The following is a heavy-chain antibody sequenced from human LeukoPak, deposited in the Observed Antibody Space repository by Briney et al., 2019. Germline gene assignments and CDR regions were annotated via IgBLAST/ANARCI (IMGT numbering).Heavy chain of an antibody. J-gene: IGHJ5*02. CDR2: ISAYNGNT. Sequence: WASVKVSCKASGYTFTSHGIGWVRQAPGQGLEWMGWISAYNGNTNYAQKLQGRVTMTTDTSTSTAYMELRSLRSDDTAVYYCARDLGLPVAGSTPWGQGTLVTVSS. D-gene: IGHD2-21*02. V-gene: IGHV1-18*04. CDR1: GYTFTSHG. CDR3: ARDLGLPVAGSTP.